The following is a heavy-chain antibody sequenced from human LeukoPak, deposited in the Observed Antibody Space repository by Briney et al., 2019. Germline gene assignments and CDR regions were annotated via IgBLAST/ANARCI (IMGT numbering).Heavy chain of an antibody. CDR1: GGSISSGGYY. CDR2: IYYSGST. Sequence: ASETLSLTCTVSGGSISSGGYYWSWIRQHPGKGLEWIGYIYYSGSTYYNPSLKSRVTISVDTSKNQFSLKLSSVTAADTAVYYCALYHRWLRRGFDYWGQGTLVTVSS. J-gene: IGHJ4*02. D-gene: IGHD5-12*01. CDR3: ALYHRWLRRGFDY. V-gene: IGHV4-31*03.